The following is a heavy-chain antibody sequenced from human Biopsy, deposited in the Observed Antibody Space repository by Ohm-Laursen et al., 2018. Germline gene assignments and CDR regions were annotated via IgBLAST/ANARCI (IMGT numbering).Heavy chain of an antibody. J-gene: IGHJ3*02. V-gene: IGHV4-39*01. CDR3: GRREVVITHDAFDT. Sequence: SETLSLTCTVSGGSISNNNYYWGWIRQPPGKGLEWIGSIFYRGSTHYKPSLKSRVNISVDTSKNQFSLKLNSVTAADTAVYHCGRREVVITHDAFDTWGQGTMVTVSS. CDR1: GGSISNNNYY. D-gene: IGHD3-22*01. CDR2: IFYRGST.